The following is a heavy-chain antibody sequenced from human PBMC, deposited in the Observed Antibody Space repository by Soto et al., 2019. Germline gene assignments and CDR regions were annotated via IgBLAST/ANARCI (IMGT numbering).Heavy chain of an antibody. CDR3: AREVYYDFWSGFNTHPYYFDD. J-gene: IGHJ4*02. D-gene: IGHD3-3*01. V-gene: IGHV3-30-3*01. Sequence: GGSLRLSCAASGFPFSKYTMHWVRQAPGKGLEWVAAISDDGSNTYYADSVKGRFTISRDNSKNTLYLQMNSLSNEDTAVHYCAREVYYDFWSGFNTHPYYFDDWGQGTLVTVSS. CDR2: ISDDGSNT. CDR1: GFPFSKYT.